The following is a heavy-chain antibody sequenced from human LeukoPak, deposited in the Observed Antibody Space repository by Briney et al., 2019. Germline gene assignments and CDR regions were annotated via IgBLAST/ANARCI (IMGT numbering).Heavy chain of an antibody. D-gene: IGHD2-21*01. CDR1: GGTFSSYA. Sequence: ASVKVSCKASGGTFSSYAISWVRQAPGQGLEWMGGIIPIFGTANYAQKFQGRVTITADKSTSTAYMELSSLRSEDTAVYYCARGVISLDYMDVWGKGTTVTVSS. J-gene: IGHJ6*03. CDR2: IIPIFGTA. V-gene: IGHV1-69*06. CDR3: ARGVISLDYMDV.